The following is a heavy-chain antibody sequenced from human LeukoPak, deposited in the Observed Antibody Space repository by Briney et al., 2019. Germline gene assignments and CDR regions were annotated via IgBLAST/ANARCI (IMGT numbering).Heavy chain of an antibody. V-gene: IGHV5-51*01. CDR2: MYPGDSDT. CDR3: ARRRGRYSGDAFDI. D-gene: IGHD1-26*01. CDR1: GYRFTSYW. J-gene: IGHJ3*02. Sequence: GESLKISCKGSGYRFTSYWIGWVRQMPGKGLEWMGCMYPGDSDTRYSPSFQGQVTISADKSMSTAYLQWSSLKASDTAMYYCARRRGRYSGDAFDIWGQGTMVTVSS.